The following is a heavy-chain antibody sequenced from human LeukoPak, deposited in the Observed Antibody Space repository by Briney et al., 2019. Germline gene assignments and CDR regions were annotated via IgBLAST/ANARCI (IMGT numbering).Heavy chain of an antibody. V-gene: IGHV3-23*01. D-gene: IGHD3-9*01. J-gene: IGHJ4*02. CDR1: GFTFSSYA. CDR2: ISGSGGST. CDR3: AKAYILTGYPERYFDY. Sequence: GGSLRLSCAASGFTFSSYAMSWVRQAPGEGLEWVSAISGSGGSTYYADSVKGRFTISRDNSKNTLHLQMNSLRAEDTAVYYCAKAYILTGYPERYFDYWGQGTLVTVSS.